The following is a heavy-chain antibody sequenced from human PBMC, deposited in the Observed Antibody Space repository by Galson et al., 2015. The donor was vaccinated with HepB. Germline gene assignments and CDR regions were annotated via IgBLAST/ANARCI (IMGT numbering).Heavy chain of an antibody. CDR2: ISSSSSTI. J-gene: IGHJ6*02. CDR3: ARALLLRASGMDV. CDR1: GSTFSSYS. D-gene: IGHD2-15*01. Sequence: SLRLSCAASGSTFSSYSMNWVRQAPGKGLEWVSYISSSSSTIYYADSVKGRFTISRDNAKNSLYLQMNSLRAEDTAVYYCARALLLRASGMDVWGQGTTVTVSS. V-gene: IGHV3-48*04.